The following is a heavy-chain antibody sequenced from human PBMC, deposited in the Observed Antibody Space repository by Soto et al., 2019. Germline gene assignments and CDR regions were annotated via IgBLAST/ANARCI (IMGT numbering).Heavy chain of an antibody. J-gene: IGHJ4*02. CDR1: GYSFTAYS. CDR2: INPGGGST. V-gene: IGHV1-46*03. CDR3: ARQYQISSWTGYFDY. Sequence: QVQLVQSGAEVKKPGASVRISCKTTGYSFTAYSVHWVRQAPGQGLEWMGIINPGGGSTSYAQKFKGRVTMTRDKSSTTVAMELRSLRSEDTAVYYCARQYQISSWTGYFDYWGQGTLVTVSS. D-gene: IGHD3-3*02.